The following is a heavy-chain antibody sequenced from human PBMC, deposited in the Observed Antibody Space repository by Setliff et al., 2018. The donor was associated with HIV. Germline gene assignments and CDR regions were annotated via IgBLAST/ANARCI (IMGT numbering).Heavy chain of an antibody. Sequence: SETLSLTCTVSGGSISSYSWSWIRQPPGKGLEWIGSIYYSGSTYYKPSLKSRVTISVDTSKNQFSLKLSSVTAADTAVYYCARQFRYPNRAVAGVDYWGQGTLVTVSS. V-gene: IGHV4-59*05. CDR2: IYYSGST. CDR1: GGSISSYS. J-gene: IGHJ4*02. D-gene: IGHD6-19*01. CDR3: ARQFRYPNRAVAGVDY.